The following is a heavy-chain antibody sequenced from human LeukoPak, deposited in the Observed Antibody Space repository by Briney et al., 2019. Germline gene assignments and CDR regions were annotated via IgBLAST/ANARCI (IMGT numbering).Heavy chain of an antibody. V-gene: IGHV5-51*01. CDR2: IYPGDSDT. CDR3: ARQGEGVLVYFDY. J-gene: IGHJ4*02. D-gene: IGHD1-26*01. Sequence: GASLQISCTGSGSIFTSYWIGWVRQLPGKGPEWMGIIYPGDSDTRYSPSFQGQVTISADKSISTAYLQWSSLKASDTAMYYCARQGEGVLVYFDYWGQGTLVTVSS. CDR1: GSIFTSYW.